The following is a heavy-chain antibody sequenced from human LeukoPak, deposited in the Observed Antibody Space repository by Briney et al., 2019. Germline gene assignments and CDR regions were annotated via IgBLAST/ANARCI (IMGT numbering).Heavy chain of an antibody. V-gene: IGHV3-30*18. CDR1: GFNSRTYG. J-gene: IGHJ6*02. Sequence: GGSLRLSCAASGFNSRTYGLHWVRQAPGKGPDWVATISYDGSSKYFADSVKGRFSISRDNSKNTMNLQMNSLRPDDTAVYYCAKSYHDYSNYFFGMDVWGHGTTVTVSS. CDR3: AKSYHDYSNYFFGMDV. CDR2: ISYDGSSK. D-gene: IGHD2-21*01.